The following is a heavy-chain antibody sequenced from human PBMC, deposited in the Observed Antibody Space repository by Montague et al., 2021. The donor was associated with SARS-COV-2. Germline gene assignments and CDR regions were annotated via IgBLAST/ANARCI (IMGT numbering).Heavy chain of an antibody. CDR2: IDWDDDK. CDR1: GFSLSTSGMC. J-gene: IGHJ6*02. CDR3: ARMTTVTYPYYYYYGMDV. D-gene: IGHD4-17*01. Sequence: PALVKPTQTLTLTCTFSGFSLSTSGMCVSWIRQPPGKALEWLALIDWDDDKYYRTSLKARLTISKDTSKNQVVLTMTNMDPVDTATYYCARMTTVTYPYYYYYGMDVWGQGTTVTVSS. V-gene: IGHV2-70*01.